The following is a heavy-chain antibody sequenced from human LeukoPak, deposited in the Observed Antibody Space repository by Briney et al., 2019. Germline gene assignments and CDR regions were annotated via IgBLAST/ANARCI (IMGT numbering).Heavy chain of an antibody. D-gene: IGHD3-3*02. CDR2: IYYSGSA. CDR1: GGSSRNYY. CDR3: ARHFRAFDY. Sequence: SETLSLTCTVSGGSSRNYYWSWIRQPPGKGLEWIGHIYYSGSANYNPSLKSRVTISVDKSKNQFSLKLSSVTAADTAVYYCARHFRAFDYWGQGTQVTVS. J-gene: IGHJ4*02. V-gene: IGHV4-59*01.